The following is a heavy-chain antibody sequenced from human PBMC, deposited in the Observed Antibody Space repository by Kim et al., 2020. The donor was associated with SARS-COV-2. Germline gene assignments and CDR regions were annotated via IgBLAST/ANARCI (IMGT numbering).Heavy chain of an antibody. Sequence: ADSVKGRFTISRDNSKNTLYLQMNSLRAEDTAVYYCAKQPSGYDAYYFDYWGQGTLVTVSS. D-gene: IGHD5-12*01. J-gene: IGHJ4*02. CDR3: AKQPSGYDAYYFDY. V-gene: IGHV3-23*01.